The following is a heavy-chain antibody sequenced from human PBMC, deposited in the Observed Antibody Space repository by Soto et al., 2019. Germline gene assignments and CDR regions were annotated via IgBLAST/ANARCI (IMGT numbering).Heavy chain of an antibody. V-gene: IGHV3-23*01. CDR1: GFTFSSYA. J-gene: IGHJ3*02. CDR2: ISGSGGST. Sequence: GGSLRLSCAASGFTFSSYAMSWVRQAPGKGLEWVSAISGSGGSTYYADSVKGRFTISRDNSKNTLYLQMNSLRAEDTAVYYCAKDLRQQWRVRKAAFAIWGHGTMVTVS. D-gene: IGHD6-19*01. CDR3: AKDLRQQWRVRKAAFAI.